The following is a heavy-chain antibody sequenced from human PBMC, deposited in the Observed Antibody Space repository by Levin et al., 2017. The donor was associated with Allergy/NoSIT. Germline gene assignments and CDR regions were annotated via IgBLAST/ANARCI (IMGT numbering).Heavy chain of an antibody. CDR3: ARDPSQRFGELLFHYYYYMDV. D-gene: IGHD3-10*01. CDR1: GFTFSSYS. Sequence: GGSLRLSCAASGFTFSSYSMNWVRQAPGKGLEWVSSISSSSSYIYYADSVKGRFTISRDNAKNSLYLQMNSLRAEDTAVYYCARDPSQRFGELLFHYYYYMDVWGKGTTVTVSS. V-gene: IGHV3-21*01. CDR2: ISSSSSYI. J-gene: IGHJ6*03.